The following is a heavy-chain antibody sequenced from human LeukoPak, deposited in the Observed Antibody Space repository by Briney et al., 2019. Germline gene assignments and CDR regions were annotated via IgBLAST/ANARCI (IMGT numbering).Heavy chain of an antibody. CDR3: TAGEGFTDFDS. CDR2: IKRETDGGTT. D-gene: IGHD3-16*01. Sequence: GGSLRLSCAASGFSFSNAWIRWVRQAPGKGLEWVGRIKRETDGGTTAYTAPVKGRFSISRDDSKNTVFLQMSSLKTEDTAVYYCTAGEGFTDFDSWGQGTLVTVSS. V-gene: IGHV3-15*01. J-gene: IGHJ4*02. CDR1: GFSFSNAW.